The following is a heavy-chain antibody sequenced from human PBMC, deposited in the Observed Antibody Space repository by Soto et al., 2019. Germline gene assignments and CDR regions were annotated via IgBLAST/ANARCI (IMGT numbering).Heavy chain of an antibody. V-gene: IGHV3-33*01. CDR2: IWYDGSNK. J-gene: IGHJ4*02. CDR1: GFTFSSYG. CDR3: ATKGGGPPVAGRDLSDY. Sequence: QVQLVESGGGVVQPGRSLRLSCAASGFTFSSYGMHWVRQAPGKGLEWVAVIWYDGSNKYYADSVKGRFTISRDNSKNTLYLQMNSLRAEDTAVYYCATKGGGPPVAGRDLSDYWGQGTLVTVSS. D-gene: IGHD6-19*01.